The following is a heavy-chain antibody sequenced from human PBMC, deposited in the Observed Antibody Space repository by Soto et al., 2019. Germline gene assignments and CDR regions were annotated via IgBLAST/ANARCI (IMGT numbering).Heavy chain of an antibody. V-gene: IGHV3-15*07. D-gene: IGHD3-22*01. Sequence: GGSLRLSCAASGFTFSNAWMNWVRQAPGKGLEWVGRIKSKTDGGPRDYAAPVRGRFTISRDDSKNTLYLQMNSLKTEDTAVYYCTRDYYDGSGYYGFDIWGQGTMVTVSS. J-gene: IGHJ3*02. CDR1: GFTFSNAW. CDR3: TRDYYDGSGYYGFDI. CDR2: IKSKTDGGPR.